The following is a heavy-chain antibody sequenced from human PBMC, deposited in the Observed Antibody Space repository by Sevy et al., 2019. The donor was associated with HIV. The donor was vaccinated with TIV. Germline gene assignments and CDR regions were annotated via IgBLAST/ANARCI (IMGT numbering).Heavy chain of an antibody. D-gene: IGHD3-22*01. CDR2: ISGPGLST. CDR1: GFTFNTHA. J-gene: IGHJ3*01. V-gene: IGHV3-23*01. Sequence: GGSLRLSCAASGFTFNTHAMTWVRQAPGKGLEWVSVISGPGLSTYYADSVKGRFTISRDHSKNTLYLQMNSLRADDTATYDCAKALNPALESMIEVVLRTLKGFDVWGQGTMVTVSS. CDR3: AKALNPALESMIEVVLRTLKGFDV.